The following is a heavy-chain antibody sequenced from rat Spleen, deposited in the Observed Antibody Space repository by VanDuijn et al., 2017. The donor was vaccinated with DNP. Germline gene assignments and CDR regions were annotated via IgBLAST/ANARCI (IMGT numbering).Heavy chain of an antibody. CDR1: GFTFSDYY. Sequence: EVQLVESGGGLVQPGRSLRLSCAASGFTFSDYYMAWVRQAPKKGLEWVAAISPSGSRPYSPDSVKGRFTISRDDAKSSLYLQMNSLKSEDTATYYCARGSTSIYWYFDFWGPGTMVTVSS. V-gene: IGHV5-7*01. CDR3: ARGSTSIYWYFDF. D-gene: IGHD3-1*01. J-gene: IGHJ1*01. CDR2: ISPSGSRP.